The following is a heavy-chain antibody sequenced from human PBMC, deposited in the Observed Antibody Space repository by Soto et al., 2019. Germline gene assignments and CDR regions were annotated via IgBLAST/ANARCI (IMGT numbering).Heavy chain of an antibody. V-gene: IGHV3-15*01. Sequence: KTGGSLRLSCAASGLIFSDVWMTWVRQAPGKGLKWVGRIKTKPDDGTIDYAAPVRGRFTISRDDSKNTLYLQMTSLTPDDTGVYYCTTSNLGVDFWGPGTLVTVSS. CDR1: GLIFSDVW. D-gene: IGHD1-1*01. CDR3: TTSNLGVDF. J-gene: IGHJ4*02. CDR2: IKTKPDDGTI.